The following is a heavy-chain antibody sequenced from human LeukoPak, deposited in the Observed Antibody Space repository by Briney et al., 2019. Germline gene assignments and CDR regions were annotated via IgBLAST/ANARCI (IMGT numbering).Heavy chain of an antibody. V-gene: IGHV4-39*01. CDR3: ARHSYDPYYYYYMDV. Sequence: SETLSLTCTVSGGSISSSSYYWGWIRQPPGKGPEWIGSIYYSGSTYYNPSLKSRVTISVDTSKNQFSLKLSSVTAADTAVYYCARHSYDPYYYYYMDVWGKGTTVTVSS. CDR1: GGSISSSSYY. J-gene: IGHJ6*03. D-gene: IGHD5-12*01. CDR2: IYYSGST.